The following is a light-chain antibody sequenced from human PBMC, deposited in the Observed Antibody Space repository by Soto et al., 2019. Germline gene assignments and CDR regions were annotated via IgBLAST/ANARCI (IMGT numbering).Light chain of an antibody. CDR1: QSVSSSY. CDR3: QQYGSAPWT. Sequence: EIVLTQSSGTLSLSPGERATLSCRASQSVSSSYLAWYQQKPGQAPRPLIYGASSRAIGIPDRFSGSGSGTDFTLTISSLEPEDFAVYYCQQYGSAPWTFGQGTKVDIK. V-gene: IGKV3-20*01. J-gene: IGKJ1*01. CDR2: GAS.